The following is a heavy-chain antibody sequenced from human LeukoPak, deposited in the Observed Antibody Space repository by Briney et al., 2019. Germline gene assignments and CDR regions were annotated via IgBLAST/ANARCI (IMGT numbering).Heavy chain of an antibody. CDR2: IKQDGSEK. D-gene: IGHD3-3*01. Sequence: AGGSLRLSCAASGFTFSSYWMSWVRQAPGKGLEWVANIKQDGSEKYYVDSVKGRFTISRDNAKNSLYLQMNSLRAEDTAVYYCARVGSDFWIRGELDYWGQGTLVTVSS. CDR3: ARVGSDFWIRGELDY. J-gene: IGHJ4*02. V-gene: IGHV3-7*01. CDR1: GFTFSSYW.